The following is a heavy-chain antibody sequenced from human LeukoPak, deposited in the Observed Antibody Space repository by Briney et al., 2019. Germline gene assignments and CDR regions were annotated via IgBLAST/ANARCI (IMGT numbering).Heavy chain of an antibody. CDR2: LSDSGGST. J-gene: IGHJ6*02. Sequence: GGSLGLSCAASGFSFSSYAMSWVRQAPGKGLEWVSALSDSGGSTYYADSVKGRFTISRDNSKNTLYLQMNALRAEDTAMYYCARYCTSSTCRRLENYYGMDVWGQGTTVTVSS. CDR3: ARYCTSSTCRRLENYYGMDV. V-gene: IGHV3-23*01. CDR1: GFSFSSYA. D-gene: IGHD2-8*01.